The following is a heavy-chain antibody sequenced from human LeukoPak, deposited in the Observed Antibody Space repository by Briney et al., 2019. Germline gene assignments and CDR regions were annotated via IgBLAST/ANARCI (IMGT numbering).Heavy chain of an antibody. J-gene: IGHJ4*02. CDR1: GFTSSSYG. CDR2: IRYDGSNR. Sequence: GRSLRLSCAASGFTSSSYGTHWDRQAPGKGLEWVAFIRYDGSNRYYADSVKGPFTISRDNSKNTLYLQMNSLKAEDTAVYYCATSGGIVGATTSDYWGQGTLVTVSS. V-gene: IGHV3-30*02. CDR3: ATSGGIVGATTSDY. D-gene: IGHD1-26*01.